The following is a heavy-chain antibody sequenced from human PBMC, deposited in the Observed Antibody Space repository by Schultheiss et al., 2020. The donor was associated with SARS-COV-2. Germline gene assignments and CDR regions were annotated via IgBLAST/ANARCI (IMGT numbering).Heavy chain of an antibody. V-gene: IGHV4-31*03. J-gene: IGHJ6*02. D-gene: IGHD6-6*01. Sequence: SETLSLTCTVSGGSISSGGYYWSWIRQHPGKGLEWIGYIYYSGSTNYNPSLKSRVTISVDTSKNQFSLKVRSVTAADTAVYYCARVSSSSYYGMDVWGQGTTVTVSS. CDR1: GGSISSGGYY. CDR2: IYYSGST. CDR3: ARVSSSSYYGMDV.